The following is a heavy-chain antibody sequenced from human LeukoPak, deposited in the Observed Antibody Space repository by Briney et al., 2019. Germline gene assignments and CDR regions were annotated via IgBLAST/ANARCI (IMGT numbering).Heavy chain of an antibody. D-gene: IGHD5-24*01. CDR2: ISYDGSNK. V-gene: IGHV3-30*18. CDR1: GFTFSSYG. CDR3: AKLTSRDGYNHFDY. Sequence: GGSLRLSCAASGFTFSSYGMHWVRQAPGKGLEWVAVISYDGSNKYYADSVKGRFTISRDNSKNTLYLQMNSLRAEDTAVYYCAKLTSRDGYNHFDYWGQGTLVTVSS. J-gene: IGHJ4*02.